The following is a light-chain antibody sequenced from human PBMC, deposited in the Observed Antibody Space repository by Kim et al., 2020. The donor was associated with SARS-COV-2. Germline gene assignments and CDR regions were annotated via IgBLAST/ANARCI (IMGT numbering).Light chain of an antibody. J-gene: IGLJ2*01. Sequence: SVTISCTGASSDIGNYNFVSWYQQQHPGEAPKVIIYEVKRRPSGVPDRFSGSKSGNTASLTVSGLQPEDEADYYCSSYGGNNNLLFGGGTQLTVL. CDR2: EVK. CDR1: SSDIGNYNF. CDR3: SSYGGNNNLL. V-gene: IGLV2-8*01.